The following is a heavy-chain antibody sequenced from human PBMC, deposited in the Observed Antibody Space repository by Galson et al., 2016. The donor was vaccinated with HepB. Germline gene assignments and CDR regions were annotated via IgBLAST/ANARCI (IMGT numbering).Heavy chain of an antibody. CDR1: RFTFSNYA. CDR3: ARGGEAYFVHYPLDV. D-gene: IGHD2-21*01. J-gene: IGHJ6*02. V-gene: IGHV3-30-3*01. CDR2: ISKDGSNT. Sequence: SLRLSCAASRFTFSNYAMHWVRQAPGKGREWVAVISKDGSNTYYADSVKGRFTISRDNSKNTLYLQTNSLRVEDTAVYYCARGGEAYFVHYPLDVWGQGTTVIVSS.